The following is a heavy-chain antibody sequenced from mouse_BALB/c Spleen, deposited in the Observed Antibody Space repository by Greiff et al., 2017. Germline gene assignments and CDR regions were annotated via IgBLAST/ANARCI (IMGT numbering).Heavy chain of an antibody. J-gene: IGHJ1*01. Sequence: EVQGVESGPELEKPGASVKISCKASGYSFTGYNMNWVKQSNGKSLEWIGNIDPYYGGTSYNQKFKGKATLTVDKSSSTAYMQLKSLTSEDSAVYYCAKGDYGSSYWYFDVWGAGTTVTVSS. D-gene: IGHD1-1*01. CDR3: AKGDYGSSYWYFDV. CDR1: GYSFTGYN. V-gene: IGHV1-39*01. CDR2: IDPYYGGT.